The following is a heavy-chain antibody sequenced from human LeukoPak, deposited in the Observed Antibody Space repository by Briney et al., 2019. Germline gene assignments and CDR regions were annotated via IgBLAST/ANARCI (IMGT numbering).Heavy chain of an antibody. CDR3: AKDLRSTLWLPY. Sequence: GGSLRLSCAASGFTFSIHAMSWVRQAPGKGLEWVSAISGSGGSTYYADSVKGRFTISRDNSKSTLYLQMNSLRAEDTAVYYCAKDLRSTLWLPYWGQGTLVTVSS. V-gene: IGHV3-23*01. CDR1: GFTFSIHA. J-gene: IGHJ4*02. CDR2: ISGSGGST. D-gene: IGHD3-10*01.